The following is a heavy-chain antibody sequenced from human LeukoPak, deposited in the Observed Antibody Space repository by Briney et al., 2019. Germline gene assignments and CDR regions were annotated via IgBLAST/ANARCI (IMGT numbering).Heavy chain of an antibody. CDR1: GFTFSSYW. CDR3: ARDLYYDSSGADY. CDR2: IKQDGSEK. J-gene: IGHJ4*02. V-gene: IGHV3-7*01. Sequence: PGGSLRLSCAASGFTFSSYWMSWVRQAPGKGLEWVANIKQDGSEKYYVDSVKGRFTISRDNAKNSLYLQMNSLRAEDTAVYYCARDLYYDSSGADYWGQGTLVTVSS. D-gene: IGHD3-22*01.